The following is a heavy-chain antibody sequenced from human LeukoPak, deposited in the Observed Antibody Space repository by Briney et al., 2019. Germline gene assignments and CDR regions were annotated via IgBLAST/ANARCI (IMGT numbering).Heavy chain of an antibody. CDR1: GGSISSYY. V-gene: IGHV4-4*07. J-gene: IGHJ3*02. CDR3: ARHVRFRYCSSTSCHDAFDI. CDR2: IYTSGST. Sequence: SETLSLTCTVSGGSISSYYWSWIRQPAGKGLEWIGRIYTSGSTNYNPSLKSRVTMSVDTSKNQFSLKLSSVTAADTAVYYCARHVRFRYCSSTSCHDAFDIWGQGTMVTVSS. D-gene: IGHD2-2*01.